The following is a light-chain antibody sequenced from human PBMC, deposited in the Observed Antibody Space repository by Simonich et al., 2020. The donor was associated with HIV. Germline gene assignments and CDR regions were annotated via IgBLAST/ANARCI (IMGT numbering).Light chain of an antibody. CDR3: QQRSNWPSLT. J-gene: IGKJ4*01. CDR2: DAS. CDR1: QSVSGN. Sequence: EIVLTQSPATLSLSPGERATLSCRASQSVSGNLAWYQQKPGQAPRLLIYDASNRATGIPARFSGSGSGTDFTLTISSLEPEDFALYYCQQRSNWPSLTFGGGTKVEIK. V-gene: IGKV3-11*01.